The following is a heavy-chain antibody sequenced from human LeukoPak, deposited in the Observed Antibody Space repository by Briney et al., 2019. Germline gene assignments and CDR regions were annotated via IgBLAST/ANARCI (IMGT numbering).Heavy chain of an antibody. D-gene: IGHD6-19*01. CDR3: ARDLAVADSDAFDI. Sequence: ASVKVPCKASGYTFTGYYTHWVRQAPGQGLEWMGWINPNSGGTNYAQKFQGRVTMTRDTSISTAYMELSRLRSDDTAVYYCARDLAVADSDAFDIWGQGTMVTVSS. V-gene: IGHV1-2*02. CDR1: GYTFTGYY. J-gene: IGHJ3*02. CDR2: INPNSGGT.